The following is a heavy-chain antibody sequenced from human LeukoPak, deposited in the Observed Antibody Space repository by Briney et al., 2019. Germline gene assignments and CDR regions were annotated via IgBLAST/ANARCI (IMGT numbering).Heavy chain of an antibody. J-gene: IGHJ6*03. Sequence: GGSLRLSCAASGFIVSNNYINWVRQAPGKGLEGVSIIYSCGSTYYADSVKGRFTISRDNSKNTLYLQMNSLRAEDTAVYYCARVANYYDISAYFYMDVWGRGTTVTVSS. CDR2: IYSCGST. CDR1: GFIVSNNY. V-gene: IGHV3-53*01. D-gene: IGHD3-22*01. CDR3: ARVANYYDISAYFYMDV.